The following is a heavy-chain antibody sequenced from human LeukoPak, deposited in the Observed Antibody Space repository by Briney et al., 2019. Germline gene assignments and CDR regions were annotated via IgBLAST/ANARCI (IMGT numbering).Heavy chain of an antibody. V-gene: IGHV4-39*01. CDR1: GGSISSSSYY. D-gene: IGHD3-3*01. Sequence: PSETLSLTCTVSGGSISSSSYYWGWIRQPQGKGLERIGSIYYSGSTYYNPSLKSRVTISVDTSKNQFSLKLSSVTAADTAVYYCARHSYLLNWSSYYTDYYYYMDVWGKGTTVTVSS. CDR3: ARHSYLLNWSSYYTDYYYYMDV. J-gene: IGHJ6*03. CDR2: IYYSGST.